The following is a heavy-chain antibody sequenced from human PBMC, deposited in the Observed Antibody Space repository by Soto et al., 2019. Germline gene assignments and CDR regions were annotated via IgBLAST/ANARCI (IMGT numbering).Heavy chain of an antibody. V-gene: IGHV4-4*07. J-gene: IGHJ4*02. CDR3: ARESRSGWPLFDY. CDR2: IHTSGST. D-gene: IGHD6-19*01. CDR1: GGSISSYY. Sequence: QVQLQESGPGLVKPSDTLSLTCTVSGGSISSYYCSWIRQPAGKGLEWIGRIHTSGSTNYNPSLERLLTMAVDMSKNKISLKLSSVTAADMAVYYCARESRSGWPLFDYWCQGALVTVSS.